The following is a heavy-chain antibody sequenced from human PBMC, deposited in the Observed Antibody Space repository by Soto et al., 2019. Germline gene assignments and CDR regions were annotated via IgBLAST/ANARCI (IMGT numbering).Heavy chain of an antibody. CDR3: ARVGFYPYYFDY. Sequence: SETLSLTCAVYGGSFGGYYWSWIRQPPGKGLEWIGEINHSRSTNYNPSLKSRVTISVDTSKNQFSLKLSSVTAADTAVYYCARVGFYPYYFDYWGQGTLVTVSS. CDR2: INHSRST. CDR1: GGSFGGYY. D-gene: IGHD3-3*01. J-gene: IGHJ4*02. V-gene: IGHV4-34*01.